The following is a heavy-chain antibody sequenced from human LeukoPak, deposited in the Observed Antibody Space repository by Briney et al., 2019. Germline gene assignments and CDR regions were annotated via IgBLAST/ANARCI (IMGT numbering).Heavy chain of an antibody. V-gene: IGHV3-30*18. D-gene: IGHD3-10*01. CDR1: KFTFSNYG. J-gene: IGHJ4*02. Sequence: LGGSLRLSCTASKFTFSNYGMQWVRQAPGKGLEWVAVISSDGGTKYYADSVKGRFTLSRDNSRNTLDLQMNSLGPEDTAVYYCAKEYDSGGYGAYFDYWGQGTLVTVSS. CDR2: ISSDGGTK. CDR3: AKEYDSGGYGAYFDY.